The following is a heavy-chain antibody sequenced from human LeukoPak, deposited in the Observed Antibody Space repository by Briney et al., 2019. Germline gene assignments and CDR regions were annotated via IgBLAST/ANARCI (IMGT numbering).Heavy chain of an antibody. D-gene: IGHD2-2*01. CDR2: IYYSGPT. CDR1: GGSISSSSYY. CDR3: ARIDTVVLPSTMFDY. Sequence: PSETLSLTCTVSGGSISSSSYYWDWIRQPPGKGLEWIGSIYYSGPTYYNPSLKSRVTTSVDTSKNQFSLKLSSVTAADTALYYCARIDTVVLPSTMFDYWGQGTLVTVSS. J-gene: IGHJ4*02. V-gene: IGHV4-39*01.